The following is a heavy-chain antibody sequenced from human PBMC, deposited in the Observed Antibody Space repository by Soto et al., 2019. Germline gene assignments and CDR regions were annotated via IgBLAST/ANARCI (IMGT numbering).Heavy chain of an antibody. CDR3: ARERPSVLMVYAGRRWFDP. J-gene: IGHJ5*02. V-gene: IGHV1-18*04. D-gene: IGHD2-8*01. CDR2: ISAYNGNT. Sequence: ASVKVSCKASGYTFTSYGISWVRQAPGQGLEWMGWISAYNGNTNYAQKLQGRVTMTTDTSTSTAYMELRSLRSDDTAVYYCARERPSVLMVYAGRRWFDPWGQGTLVTVSS. CDR1: GYTFTSYG.